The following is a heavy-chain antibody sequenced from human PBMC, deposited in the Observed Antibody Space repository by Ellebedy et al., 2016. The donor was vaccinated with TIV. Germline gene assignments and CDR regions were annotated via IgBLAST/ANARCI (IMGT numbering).Heavy chain of an antibody. CDR3: TTSLRPPSYGDYDRLGVYYYYGMDV. CDR1: GFTFSDYY. D-gene: IGHD4-17*01. J-gene: IGHJ6*02. CDR2: ISSSGSTI. Sequence: GGSLRLSXAASGFTFSDYYMSWIRQAPGKGLEWVSYISSSGSTIYYADSVKGRFTISRDNAKNSLYLQMNSLRAEDTAVYYCTTSLRPPSYGDYDRLGVYYYYGMDVWGQGTMVTVSS. V-gene: IGHV3-11*01.